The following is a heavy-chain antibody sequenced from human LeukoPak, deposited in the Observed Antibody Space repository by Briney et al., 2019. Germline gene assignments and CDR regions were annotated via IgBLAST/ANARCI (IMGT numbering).Heavy chain of an antibody. V-gene: IGHV3-33*01. D-gene: IGHD6-19*01. J-gene: IGHJ5*02. CDR2: IWYDGSNK. Sequence: PGGSLRLSCAASGFTFSSYGMHWVRQAPGKGLEWVAVIWYDGSNKYYADSVKGRFTISRDNSKNTLYLQMNSLRAEDTAVYYCASIIVTVAGTSPPSAWGQGTLVTVSS. CDR1: GFTFSSYG. CDR3: ASIIVTVAGTSPPSA.